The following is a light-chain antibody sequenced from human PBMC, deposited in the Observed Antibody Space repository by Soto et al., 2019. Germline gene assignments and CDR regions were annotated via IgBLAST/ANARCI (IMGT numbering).Light chain of an antibody. CDR1: QDIGND. CDR2: AAS. Sequence: ATQMTQSPSSLSACVGDRVTITCRASQDIGNDLGWYQQKPGKAPNLLIYAASSLQSGVPSRFSGSGSGTDFTLTISSLQPEDCATYYCLQDYNYPPTLGPGTKVDIK. J-gene: IGKJ1*01. CDR3: LQDYNYPPT. V-gene: IGKV1-6*01.